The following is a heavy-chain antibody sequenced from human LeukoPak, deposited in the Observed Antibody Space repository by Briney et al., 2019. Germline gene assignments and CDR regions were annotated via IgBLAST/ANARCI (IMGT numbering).Heavy chain of an antibody. J-gene: IGHJ3*02. V-gene: IGHV3-21*01. CDR3: ARDRYDSSGYIPNGFDI. D-gene: IGHD3-22*01. CDR2: ISSSSSYI. Sequence: GGSLRLSCAASGFTFSSYSMNWVRQAPGKGLESVSSISSSSSYIYYADSVKGRFTISRDNAKNSLYLQMNSLRAEDTAVYYCARDRYDSSGYIPNGFDIWGQGTMVTVSS. CDR1: GFTFSSYS.